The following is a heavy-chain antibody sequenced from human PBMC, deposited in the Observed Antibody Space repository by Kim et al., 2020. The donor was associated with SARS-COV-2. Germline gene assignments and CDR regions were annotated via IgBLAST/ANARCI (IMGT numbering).Heavy chain of an antibody. Sequence: SETLSLTCTVSGVSISSSSYYWGWIRQPPGKGLEWIGSIYYSGSTYYNPSLKSRVTISVDTSKNQFSLKLSPVTAADTAVYYCARRRDVAAAGRFDYWG. CDR3: ARRRDVAAAGRFDY. CDR1: GVSISSSSYY. J-gene: IGHJ4*01. D-gene: IGHD6-13*01. V-gene: IGHV4-39*01. CDR2: IYYSGST.